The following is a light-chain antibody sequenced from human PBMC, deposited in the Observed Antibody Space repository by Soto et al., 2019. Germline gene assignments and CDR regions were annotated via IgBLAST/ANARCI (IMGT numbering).Light chain of an antibody. CDR1: KSVSSSY. J-gene: IGKJ3*01. V-gene: IGKV3-20*01. CDR2: GAS. Sequence: EIVLTQSPGTLSLSPGERATLSCRASKSVSSSYLAWCQQKPGQAPRLLIYGASSRATGIPDRISGSGSGTDCTLTISRLEPDDFAVYYCQQYGSSPLFTVGPGTKVDIK. CDR3: QQYGSSPLFT.